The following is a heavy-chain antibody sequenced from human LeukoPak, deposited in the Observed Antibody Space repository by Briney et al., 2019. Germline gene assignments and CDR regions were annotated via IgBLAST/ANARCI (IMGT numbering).Heavy chain of an antibody. V-gene: IGHV3-23*01. J-gene: IGHJ4*02. CDR3: ARDRAFYSSGWYLLDY. Sequence: GGSLRLSFAASGFTFSSYAMGWVRQAPGKGLKWVSGISGSGGSTYYADSVKGRFTISRDNAKNSLYLQMNSLRAEDTAVYYCARDRAFYSSGWYLLDYWGQGTLVTVSS. D-gene: IGHD6-19*01. CDR1: GFTFSSYA. CDR2: ISGSGGST.